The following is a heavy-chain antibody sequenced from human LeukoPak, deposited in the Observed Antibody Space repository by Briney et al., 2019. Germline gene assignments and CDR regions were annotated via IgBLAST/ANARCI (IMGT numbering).Heavy chain of an antibody. CDR3: ARIPSPPYDYVWGSYRVGAFGI. V-gene: IGHV4-34*01. Sequence: PSETLSLTCAVYGGSFSGYYWSWIRQPPGKGLEWIGEINHSGSTNYNPSLKSRVTISVDASKNQFSLKLSSVTAADTAVYYCARIPSPPYDYVWGSYRVGAFGIWGQGTMVTVSS. CDR1: GGSFSGYY. CDR2: INHSGST. J-gene: IGHJ3*02. D-gene: IGHD3-16*02.